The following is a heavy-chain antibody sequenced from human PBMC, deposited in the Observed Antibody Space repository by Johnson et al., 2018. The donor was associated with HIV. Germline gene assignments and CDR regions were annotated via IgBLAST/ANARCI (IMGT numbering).Heavy chain of an antibody. J-gene: IGHJ3*02. CDR2: ISHDGSNK. Sequence: QVQLVESGGGVVQPGRSLRLSCAASGFTFSYYSMHWVRQAPGKGLEWVAVISHDGSNKYYADSVKGRFTISRDNAKNSLYLQMNSLRAEDTALYYCAGGRIGAVDIWGQGTVVSVSS. D-gene: IGHD2-15*01. V-gene: IGHV3-30-3*01. CDR3: AGGRIGAVDI. CDR1: GFTFSYYS.